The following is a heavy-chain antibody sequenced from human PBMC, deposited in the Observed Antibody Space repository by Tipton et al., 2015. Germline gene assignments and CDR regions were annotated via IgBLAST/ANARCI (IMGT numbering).Heavy chain of an antibody. J-gene: IGHJ5*02. V-gene: IGHV4-4*02. CDR1: GGSISSITW. Sequence: GLVKPSGTLSLTCAVSGGSISSITWWTWVRQPPHKGLEWIGEIYHSGITNYNPSLKSRATISVDTSNNQFFLNLRSVTAADTAVYYCARGQKTTMIRGGREDWFAFDPWGQGIMVTVSS. CDR2: IYHSGIT. CDR3: ARGQKTTMIRGGREDWFAFDP. D-gene: IGHD3-10*01.